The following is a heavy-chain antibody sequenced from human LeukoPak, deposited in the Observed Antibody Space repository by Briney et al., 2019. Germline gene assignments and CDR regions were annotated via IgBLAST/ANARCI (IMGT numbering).Heavy chain of an antibody. CDR3: ARDQFLLGYCSGGRGCRRAYYFDY. CDR2: INPSGGST. V-gene: IGHV1-46*01. CDR1: GYTFTNYY. Sequence: ASVKVSCKASGYTFTNYYMHWVRQAPGQGLEWMGIINPSGGSTSYAQKFQGRVTMTTDTSTSTAYMEVRSLRSDDTAVYYCARDQFLLGYCSGGRGCRRAYYFDYWGQGTLVTVSS. D-gene: IGHD2-15*01. J-gene: IGHJ4*02.